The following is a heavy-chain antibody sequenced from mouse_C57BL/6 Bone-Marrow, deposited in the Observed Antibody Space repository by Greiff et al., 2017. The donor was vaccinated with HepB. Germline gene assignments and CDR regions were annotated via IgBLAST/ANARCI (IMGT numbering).Heavy chain of an antibody. J-gene: IGHJ3*01. Sequence: VQLQQSGPELVKPGASVKLSCKASGYTFTSYDINWVKQRPGQGLEWIGWIYPRDGSTKYNEKFKGKATLTVDTSSSTAYMELHSLTSEDSAVYLCARERDSSGSAFAYWGQGTLVTVSA. CDR2: IYPRDGST. CDR3: ARERDSSGSAFAY. D-gene: IGHD3-2*02. V-gene: IGHV1-85*01. CDR1: GYTFTSYD.